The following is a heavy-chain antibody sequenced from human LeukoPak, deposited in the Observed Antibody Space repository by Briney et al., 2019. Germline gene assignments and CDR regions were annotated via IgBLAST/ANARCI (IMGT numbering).Heavy chain of an antibody. D-gene: IGHD6-19*01. J-gene: IGHJ4*02. CDR1: GGSIISSSYY. V-gene: IGHV4-61*01. CDR3: ARDREGYSSGWRGGHFDS. Sequence: SETLSLTCTVSGGSIISSSYYWSWIRQPPGKGLEWIGYIYYSGTTNYNPSLKSRVTISVDTSKNQFSLKLSSVTAADTAVYYCARDREGYSSGWRGGHFDSWGQGTLVTVSS. CDR2: IYYSGTT.